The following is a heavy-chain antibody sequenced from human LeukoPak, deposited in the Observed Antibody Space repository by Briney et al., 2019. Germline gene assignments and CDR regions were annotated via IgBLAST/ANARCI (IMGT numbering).Heavy chain of an antibody. CDR3: ARAVYDSSGYSDWYFDL. CDR2: IYYSGST. V-gene: IGHV4-38-2*01. D-gene: IGHD3-22*01. Sequence: PGGSLRLSCAASGFTFSDYYMSWIRQAPGKGLEWIGSIYYSGSTYYNPSLKSRVTISVDTSKNQFSLKLSSVTAADTAVYYCARAVYDSSGYSDWYFDLWGRGTLVTVSS. CDR1: GFTFSDYY. J-gene: IGHJ2*01.